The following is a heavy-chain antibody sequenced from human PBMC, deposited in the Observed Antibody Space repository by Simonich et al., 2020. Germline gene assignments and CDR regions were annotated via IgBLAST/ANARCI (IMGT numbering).Heavy chain of an antibody. CDR1: GYTFTGYY. J-gene: IGHJ2*01. CDR3: ARDSYSGWYFDL. Sequence: QVQLVQSGAEVKKPGASVKVSCKASGYTFTGYYMHRVRQAPGQGLEEMRETNHKRGGTNYAQKLQGRGTMTRDTSISTAYMELSRLRSDDTAVYYCARDSYSGWYFDLWGRGTLVTVSS. V-gene: IGHV1-2*02. D-gene: IGHD3-16*01. CDR2: TNHKRGGT.